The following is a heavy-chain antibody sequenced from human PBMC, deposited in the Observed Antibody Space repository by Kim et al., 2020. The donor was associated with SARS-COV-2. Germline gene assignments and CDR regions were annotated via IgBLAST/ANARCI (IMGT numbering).Heavy chain of an antibody. V-gene: IGHV5-51*01. Sequence: GESLKISCQAFGYTFSNYWIAWVRQLPGKGLEWMGIIYPYDSDTTYTPSFQGQVTFSADKSISTDYLQWSSLRASDTAIYYCARMSTINAVSFYFDSWGPGTLVTVSS. J-gene: IGHJ4*02. CDR2: IYPYDSDT. CDR1: GYTFSNYW. CDR3: ARMSTINAVSFYFDS. D-gene: IGHD1-20*01.